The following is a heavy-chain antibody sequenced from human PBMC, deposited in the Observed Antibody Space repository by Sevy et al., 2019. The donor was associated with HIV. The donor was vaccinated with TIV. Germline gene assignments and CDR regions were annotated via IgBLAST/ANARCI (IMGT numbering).Heavy chain of an antibody. CDR2: MSSGTSYT. V-gene: IGHV3-11*06. Sequence: GGSLRLSCAASGFTFSDYYMSWIRQAPGKGLEWVSYMSSGTSYTNYADSVKGRFTISRDNAKNSLYLQMNSLRAEDTAEYYCAKDRFVTMVQGVFRAYYYYGMDVWGQGTTVTVSS. J-gene: IGHJ6*02. CDR3: AKDRFVTMVQGVFRAYYYYGMDV. CDR1: GFTFSDYY. D-gene: IGHD3-10*01.